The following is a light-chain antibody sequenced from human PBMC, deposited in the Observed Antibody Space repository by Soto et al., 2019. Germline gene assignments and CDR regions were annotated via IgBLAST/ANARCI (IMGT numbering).Light chain of an antibody. CDR3: QKYSGPPRT. CDR1: QDIAKY. J-gene: IGKJ1*01. CDR2: GAS. V-gene: IGKV1-27*01. Sequence: DIQMTQSPSSLSASVGDRITITCRASQDIAKYLAWYQQKPGKVPKLLIYGASPLQSGVPSRFSGSGSETDFTLTISNLQPEDVATYYCQKYSGPPRTFCQGTRVEIK.